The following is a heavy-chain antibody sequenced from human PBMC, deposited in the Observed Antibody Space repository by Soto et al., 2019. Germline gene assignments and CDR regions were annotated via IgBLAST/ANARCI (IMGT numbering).Heavy chain of an antibody. CDR1: GGSVSSGSYY. V-gene: IGHV4-31*03. J-gene: IGHJ6*02. D-gene: IGHD2-2*01. Sequence: SSETLSLTCTVSGGSVSSGSYYWSWIRQHPGKGLEWIGYIYYSGSTYYNPSLKSRVTISVDTSKNQFSLKLSSVTAADTAVYYCARFSTLLNCISTSCYSAPPRQNYYYGMDVWGQGTTVTVSS. CDR3: ARFSTLLNCISTSCYSAPPRQNYYYGMDV. CDR2: IYYSGST.